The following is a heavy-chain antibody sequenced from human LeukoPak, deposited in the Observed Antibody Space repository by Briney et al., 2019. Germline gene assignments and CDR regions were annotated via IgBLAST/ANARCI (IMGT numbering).Heavy chain of an antibody. J-gene: IGHJ4*02. CDR2: IYYSGST. D-gene: IGHD3-10*01. CDR3: ASAMSITMVRGVTVDY. V-gene: IGHV4-59*08. Sequence: PSETLSLTCTVPGGSISSYYWSWIRQPPGKGLEWIGYIYYSGSTYYNPSLKSRVTISVDTSKNQFSLKLSSVTAADTAVYYCASAMSITMVRGVTVDYWGQGTLVTVSS. CDR1: GGSISSYY.